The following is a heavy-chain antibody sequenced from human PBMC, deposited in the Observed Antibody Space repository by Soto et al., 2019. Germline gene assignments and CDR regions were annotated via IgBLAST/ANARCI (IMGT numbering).Heavy chain of an antibody. D-gene: IGHD1-26*01. CDR2: INHSGST. CDR3: ARDIGGYSGSYWYYFDY. V-gene: IGHV4-34*01. Sequence: KPSETLSLTRAVYGGSFSGYYWSWIRLPPGKGLEWIGEINHSGSTNYNPSLKSRVTISVDTSKNQFSLKLSSVTAADTAVYYCARDIGGYSGSYWYYFDYWGQGTLVTVSS. J-gene: IGHJ4*02. CDR1: GGSFSGYY.